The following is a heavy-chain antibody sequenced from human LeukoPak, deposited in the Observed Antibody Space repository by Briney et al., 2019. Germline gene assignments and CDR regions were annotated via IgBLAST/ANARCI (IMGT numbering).Heavy chain of an antibody. CDR2: IWYDGSNK. D-gene: IGHD3-10*01. V-gene: IGHV3-33*01. Sequence: GGSLRLSCAASGFTFSSYGMHWVRQAPGKGLEWVAVIWYDGSNKYYADSVKGRFTISRDNSKNTLYLQMNSLRAEDTAVYYCARGLTMVRGVTDYWGQGTLVTVSS. J-gene: IGHJ4*02. CDR3: ARGLTMVRGVTDY. CDR1: GFTFSSYG.